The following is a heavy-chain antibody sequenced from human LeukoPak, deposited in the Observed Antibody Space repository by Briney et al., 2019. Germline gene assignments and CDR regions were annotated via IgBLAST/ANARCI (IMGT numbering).Heavy chain of an antibody. Sequence: ASVKVSCKASGYTFTSYDINWVRQATGQGLEWMGWMNPNSGNTGYAQKFQGRVTMTRNTSISTAYMELGSLRSEDTAVYYCARGPPGDCSGGSCYRVWFDPWGQGTLVTVSS. CDR3: ARGPPGDCSGGSCYRVWFDP. J-gene: IGHJ5*02. CDR2: MNPNSGNT. D-gene: IGHD2-15*01. V-gene: IGHV1-8*01. CDR1: GYTFTSYD.